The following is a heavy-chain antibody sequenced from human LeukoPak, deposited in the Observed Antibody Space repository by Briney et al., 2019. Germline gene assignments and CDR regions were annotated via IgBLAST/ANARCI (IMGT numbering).Heavy chain of an antibody. V-gene: IGHV1-69*04. J-gene: IGHJ4*02. CDR1: GGTFSSYA. Sequence: ASVKVSCKASGGTFSSYAISWVRQAPGQGLEWMGRIIPILGIANYAQKFQGRVTITADKSTSTAYMELSSLRSEDTAVYYCAREPPDPYQPSGDWGQGTLVTVSS. CDR2: IIPILGIA. CDR3: AREPPDPYQPSGD. D-gene: IGHD2-2*01.